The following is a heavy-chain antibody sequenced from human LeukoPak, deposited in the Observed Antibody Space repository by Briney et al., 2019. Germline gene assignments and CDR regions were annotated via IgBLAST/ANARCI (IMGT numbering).Heavy chain of an antibody. V-gene: IGHV1-18*04. CDR2: ISAYNGNT. J-gene: IGHJ6*03. CDR3: ARALSMVRGVGNYYYYMDV. CDR1: GYTFTSYY. Sequence: GASVKVSCKASGYTFTSYYMHWVRQAPGQGLEWMGWISAYNGNTNYAQKLQGRVTMTTDTSTSTAYMELRSLRSDDTAVYYCARALSMVRGVGNYYYYMDVWGKGTTVTISS. D-gene: IGHD3-10*01.